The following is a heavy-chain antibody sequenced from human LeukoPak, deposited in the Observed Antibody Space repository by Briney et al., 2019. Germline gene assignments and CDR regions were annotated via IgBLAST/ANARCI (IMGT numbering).Heavy chain of an antibody. CDR1: GFTFSSYS. CDR2: TSSSSSYI. Sequence: PGGSLRLSCAASGFTFSSYSMNWVRQAPGKGLEWVSSTSSSSSYIYYADSVKGRFPISRDNAKNSLYLQMNSPRAEDTAVYYCARDLRVVPRAFDIWGQGTMVTVSS. J-gene: IGHJ3*02. CDR3: ARDLRVVPRAFDI. D-gene: IGHD3-22*01. V-gene: IGHV3-21*01.